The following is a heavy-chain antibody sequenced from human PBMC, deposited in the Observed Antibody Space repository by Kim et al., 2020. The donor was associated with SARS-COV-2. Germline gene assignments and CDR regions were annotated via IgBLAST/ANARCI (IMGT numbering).Heavy chain of an antibody. J-gene: IGHJ5*01. CDR3: GRLHTRLVGCYYCDS. Sequence: SESLCLTCTVSRFSISNGYYWGWIRQPPGKGLGGSGSIYRTGNTYYNPSLNSRVTFSGDTSRNQFSLKLNSPTAEDTAVYYCGRLHTRLVGCYYCDS. V-gene: IGHV4-38-2*02. CDR2: IYRTGNT. CDR1: RFSISNGYY. D-gene: IGHD1-26*01.